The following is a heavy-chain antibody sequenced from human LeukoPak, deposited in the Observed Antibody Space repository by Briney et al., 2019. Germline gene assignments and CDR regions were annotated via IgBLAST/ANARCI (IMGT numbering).Heavy chain of an antibody. J-gene: IGHJ4*02. V-gene: IGHV3-23*01. CDR1: GFTFSSFG. D-gene: IGHD1-26*01. CDR2: ISGSGDST. CDR3: ARNRYSGSYSLKDY. Sequence: RPGGSLRLSCAASGFTFSSFGMSWVRQAPGKGLEWVSGISGSGDSTYYADSVRGRFTISRGNSKKTLYLQMNSLRAEDTAVYYCARNRYSGSYSLKDYWGQGTLVTVSP.